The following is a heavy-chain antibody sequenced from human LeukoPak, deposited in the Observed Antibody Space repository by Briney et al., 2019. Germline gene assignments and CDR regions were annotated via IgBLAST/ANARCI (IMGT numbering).Heavy chain of an antibody. Sequence: ASVKVSCKASGYTFTGYYMHWVRQAPGQGLEWMGRININSGGTSYAQKFQGRVTLTRDTSITTAFMELSRLRSDDTAVYCCARDSGITGTTGAIDYWGQGTLVTVSS. D-gene: IGHD1-20*01. CDR1: GYTFTGYY. V-gene: IGHV1-2*06. J-gene: IGHJ4*02. CDR3: ARDSGITGTTGAIDY. CDR2: ININSGGT.